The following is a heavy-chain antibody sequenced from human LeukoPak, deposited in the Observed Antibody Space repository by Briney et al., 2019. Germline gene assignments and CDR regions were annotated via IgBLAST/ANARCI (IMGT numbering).Heavy chain of an antibody. CDR3: AKRYCSGGSCYGPVDWFDP. CDR1: GFTFSSYA. V-gene: IGHV3-23*01. Sequence: HPGGSLRLSCAASGFTFSSYAMSWVRQAPGKGLEWVSAISGSGGSTYYADSVKGRFTISSDNSKNTLYLQMNSLRAEDTAVYYCAKRYCSGGSCYGPVDWFDPWGQGTLVTVSS. J-gene: IGHJ5*02. D-gene: IGHD2-15*01. CDR2: ISGSGGST.